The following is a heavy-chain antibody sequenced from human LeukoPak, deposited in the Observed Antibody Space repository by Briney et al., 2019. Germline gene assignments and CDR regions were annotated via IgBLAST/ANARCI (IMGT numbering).Heavy chain of an antibody. CDR2: IDASGGTT. CDR1: GFTVSSNY. CDR3: AKGGWGSTGIYHFGY. V-gene: IGHV3-53*01. J-gene: IGHJ4*02. D-gene: IGHD3-16*01. Sequence: GGSLRLSCAASGFTVSSNYMNWVRQAPGKGLEWVSTIDASGGTTYYTDSVKGRFSISRQNSNNALHLQMSSLRAEDTAVYYCAKGGWGSTGIYHFGYWGQGTLVTVSS.